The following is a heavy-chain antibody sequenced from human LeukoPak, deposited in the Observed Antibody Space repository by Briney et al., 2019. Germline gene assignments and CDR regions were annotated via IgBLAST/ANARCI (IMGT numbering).Heavy chain of an antibody. J-gene: IGHJ4*02. V-gene: IGHV4-39*07. CDR1: GGSISSSSYY. CDR2: IYYSGST. D-gene: IGHD3-9*01. Sequence: SETLSPTCTVSGGSISSSSYYWGWIRQPPGKGLEWIGSIYYSGSTYYNPSLKSRVTISVDTSKNQFSLKLSSVTAADTAVYYCASTPQYYDILTGYLPFDYWGQGTLVTVSS. CDR3: ASTPQYYDILTGYLPFDY.